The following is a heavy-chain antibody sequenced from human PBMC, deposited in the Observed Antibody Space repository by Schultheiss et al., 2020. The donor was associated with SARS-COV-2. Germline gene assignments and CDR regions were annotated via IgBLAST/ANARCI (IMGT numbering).Heavy chain of an antibody. V-gene: IGHV4-61*01. CDR1: GGSISSGSYY. Sequence: SETLSLTCTVSGGSISSGSYYWSWIRQPPGKGLEWIGYIYYSGSTYYNPSLKSRVTISVDTSKNQFSLKLSSVTAADTAVYYCARAGEGGYSFTEHLGVWGQGTLVTVSS. D-gene: IGHD5-18*01. CDR2: IYYSGST. CDR3: ARAGEGGYSFTEHLGV. J-gene: IGHJ4*02.